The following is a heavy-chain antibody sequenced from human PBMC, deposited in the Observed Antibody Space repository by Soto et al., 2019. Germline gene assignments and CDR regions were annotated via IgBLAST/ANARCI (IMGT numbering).Heavy chain of an antibody. Sequence: GGSLRLSCAASGFIFSDHYMDWVRQAPGKGLEWVGRTRNKANSHTTEYAASVKGRFTISRDDSKNSLYLQMNSLKIEDTAVYYCARATTVTDYWGPGTLVTVSS. CDR1: GFIFSDHY. V-gene: IGHV3-72*01. CDR2: TRNKANSHTT. CDR3: ARATTVTDY. D-gene: IGHD4-17*01. J-gene: IGHJ4*02.